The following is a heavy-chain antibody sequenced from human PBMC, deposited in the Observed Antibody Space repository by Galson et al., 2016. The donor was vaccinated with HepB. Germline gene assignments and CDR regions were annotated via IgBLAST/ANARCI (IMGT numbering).Heavy chain of an antibody. CDR1: GFTFSTYW. J-gene: IGHJ6*02. CDR2: IKQDGSEK. V-gene: IGHV3-7*02. Sequence: SLRLSCAASGFTFSTYWMSWVRQAPGKGLEWVANIKQDGSEKDYVKSVKGRFTISRDNAKNSLYLQMNGLRVEDTAVYCCATSRDSSNWVAYYYNMDVWGQGTTVIVSS. CDR3: ATSRDSSNWVAYYYNMDV. D-gene: IGHD3-22*01.